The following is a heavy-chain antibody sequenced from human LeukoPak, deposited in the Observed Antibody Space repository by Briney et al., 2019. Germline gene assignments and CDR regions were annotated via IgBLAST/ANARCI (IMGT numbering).Heavy chain of an antibody. CDR3: ATTPGRTTVTTTALY. J-gene: IGHJ4*02. CDR1: GFTFSSYA. Sequence: PGGSLRLSCAASGFTFSSYAMNWVRQAPGKGLEWVSGISDSGGSTYFADSVKGRFTISRDNSKNTLYLQMNSLRAEDTAVYYCATTPGRTTVTTTALYWGQGTLVTVSS. D-gene: IGHD4-17*01. CDR2: ISDSGGST. V-gene: IGHV3-23*01.